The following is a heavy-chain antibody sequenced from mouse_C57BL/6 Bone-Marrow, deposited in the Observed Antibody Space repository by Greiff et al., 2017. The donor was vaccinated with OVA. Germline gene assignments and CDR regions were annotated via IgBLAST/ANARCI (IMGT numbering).Heavy chain of an antibody. V-gene: IGHV2-4*01. CDR3: AKILYSNYGVDY. Sequence: VQVVESGPGLVQPSQSLSITCTVSGFSLTSYGVHWVRQPPGKGLEWLGVIWSGGSTDYNAAFISRLSISKDNSKSQVFFKMNSLQADDTAIYYCAKILYSNYGVDYWGQGTSVTVSS. J-gene: IGHJ4*01. CDR1: GFSLTSYG. D-gene: IGHD2-5*01. CDR2: IWSGGST.